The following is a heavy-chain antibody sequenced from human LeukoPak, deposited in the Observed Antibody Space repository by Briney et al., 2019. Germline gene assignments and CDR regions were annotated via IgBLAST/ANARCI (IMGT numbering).Heavy chain of an antibody. D-gene: IGHD3-10*01. V-gene: IGHV3-73*01. CDR1: GFTFSGSA. J-gene: IGHJ4*02. CDR3: TKPRGYGSGTYYDY. Sequence: VGSLRLSCVASGFTFSGSAIHWVRQASGKGLESVGHIRSKTNNYATAYAASVKGRFTISRDDSKNTAYLQMSSLETEDTAIYYCTKPRGYGSGTYYDYWGQGTLVTVSS. CDR2: IRSKTNNYAT.